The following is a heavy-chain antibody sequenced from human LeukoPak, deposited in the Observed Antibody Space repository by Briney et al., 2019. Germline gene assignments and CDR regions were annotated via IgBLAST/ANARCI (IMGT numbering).Heavy chain of an antibody. J-gene: IGHJ6*02. D-gene: IGHD2-15*01. Sequence: LETLSLTCTVSGGSISSSSYYWGWIRQPPGKGLEWIGSIYYSGSTYYNPSLKSRVTISVDTSKNQFSLKLSSVTAADTAVYYCARQFCSGGSCYSDYYYGMDVWGQGTTVTVSS. CDR1: GGSISSSSYY. CDR3: ARQFCSGGSCYSDYYYGMDV. CDR2: IYYSGST. V-gene: IGHV4-39*01.